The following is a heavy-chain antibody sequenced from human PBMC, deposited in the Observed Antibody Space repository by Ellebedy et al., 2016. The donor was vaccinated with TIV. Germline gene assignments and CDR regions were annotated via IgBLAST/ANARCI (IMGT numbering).Heavy chain of an antibody. CDR1: GFPFSSFT. V-gene: IGHV3-21*01. D-gene: IGHD6-19*01. Sequence: PGGSLRPSCSTSGFPFSSFTMHWVRQAPGRGLEWVSSISSTSAYIHYADSLKGRSTISRDNAKNSLHLHLHSLTVGDTAVYYCVRGASGSSVAGLNSWGQGTLVTVSS. CDR2: ISSTSAYI. CDR3: VRGASGSSVAGLNS. J-gene: IGHJ5*02.